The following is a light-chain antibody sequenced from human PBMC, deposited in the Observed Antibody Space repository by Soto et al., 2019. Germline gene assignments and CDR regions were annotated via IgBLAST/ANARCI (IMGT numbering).Light chain of an antibody. V-gene: IGKV1-5*03. Sequence: DIQMTQCPSTLSASVGDRVIITCRASQSISSWLAWYQQKPGKAPNLLIYKASTLKSGVPTRFSGSGSGTEFTLTISSLQPDDFATNYCQQYDNDSLMFGQGTKVEIK. J-gene: IGKJ1*01. CDR3: QQYDNDSLM. CDR1: QSISSW. CDR2: KAS.